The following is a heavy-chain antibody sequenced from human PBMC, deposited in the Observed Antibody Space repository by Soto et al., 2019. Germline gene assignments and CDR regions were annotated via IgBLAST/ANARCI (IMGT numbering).Heavy chain of an antibody. D-gene: IGHD6-19*01. Sequence: QVQLVEAGGGVVQPGRSLRLSCAAAGFTFSSYAMHWVRQAPGKGREWVAVISYDGSNKYYADSVKGRFTISRDNSKNTLYLQINSLRAEDTAVYYCARGIAVAGWGAFDIWGQGTMVTVSS. CDR3: ARGIAVAGWGAFDI. J-gene: IGHJ3*02. V-gene: IGHV3-30-3*01. CDR2: ISYDGSNK. CDR1: GFTFSSYA.